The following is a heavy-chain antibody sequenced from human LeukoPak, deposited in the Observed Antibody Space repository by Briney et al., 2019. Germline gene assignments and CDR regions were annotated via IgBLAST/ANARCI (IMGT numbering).Heavy chain of an antibody. V-gene: IGHV4-4*07. CDR3: ARDYLDWYFDL. Sequence: FISNDMRCFRRAPAGERREWVGRLYRGGNTDYSPSLKGRVTMSVETSKNQFSLRMSSLTAADTAVYYCARDYLDWYFDLWGRGTLVTVSS. CDR1: FISNDM. J-gene: IGHJ2*01. CDR2: LYRGGNT.